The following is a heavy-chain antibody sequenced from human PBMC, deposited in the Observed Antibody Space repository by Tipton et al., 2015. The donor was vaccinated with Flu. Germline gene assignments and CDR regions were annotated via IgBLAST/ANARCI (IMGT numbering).Heavy chain of an antibody. Sequence: SLRLSCAASGLTFSSYGMHWVRQAPGKGLEWVAVIWYDGSNKYYADSVKGRFTISRDNSKNTLYLQMNSLRAEDTAVYYCARGSVVVAATPQYYFAYWGQGTLVTVSS. J-gene: IGHJ4*02. CDR1: GLTFSSYG. CDR3: ARGSVVVAATPQYYFAY. CDR2: IWYDGSNK. D-gene: IGHD2-15*01. V-gene: IGHV3-33*01.